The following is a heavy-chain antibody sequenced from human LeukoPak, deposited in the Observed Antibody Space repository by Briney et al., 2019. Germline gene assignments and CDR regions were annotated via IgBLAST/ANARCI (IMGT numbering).Heavy chain of an antibody. J-gene: IGHJ4*02. V-gene: IGHV3-33*01. Sequence: GGSLSLSCAASEFTFSSYGMHWVRQAPGKGLEWVALICYDGSNEYYADSVKGRFTISRDNSKNTLYLQMNSLRAEDTAVYYCATSRTFDYWGQGTLVTVSS. CDR2: ICYDGSNE. D-gene: IGHD1-1*01. CDR3: ATSRTFDY. CDR1: EFTFSSYG.